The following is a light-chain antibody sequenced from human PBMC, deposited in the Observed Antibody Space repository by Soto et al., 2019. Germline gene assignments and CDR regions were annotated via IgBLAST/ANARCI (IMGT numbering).Light chain of an antibody. CDR3: QQANSFPWT. J-gene: IGKJ1*01. Sequence: DIQMTQSPSSVSASVGDRVTITCRASQGISGWLAWYQHKPGKAPKLLIYVASSLQSGVPSRFSGSGSGTDFTLTISSLQPEDFATFYCQQANSFPWTFGQGTKVEIK. V-gene: IGKV1-12*01. CDR2: VAS. CDR1: QGISGW.